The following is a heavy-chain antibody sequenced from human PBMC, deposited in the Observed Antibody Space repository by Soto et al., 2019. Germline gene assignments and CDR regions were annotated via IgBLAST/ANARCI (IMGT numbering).Heavy chain of an antibody. D-gene: IGHD3-10*01. CDR1: GGSFSGYY. CDR3: AKSITMVRGVIVYYYYGMDV. Sequence: TLSLTCAVYGGSFSGYYWSWIRQPPGKGLEWIGEINHSGSTNYNPSLKSRVTISVDTSKNQFSLKLSSVTAADTAVYYCAKSITMVRGVIVYYYYGMDVWGQGTTVTVSS. J-gene: IGHJ6*02. CDR2: INHSGST. V-gene: IGHV4-34*01.